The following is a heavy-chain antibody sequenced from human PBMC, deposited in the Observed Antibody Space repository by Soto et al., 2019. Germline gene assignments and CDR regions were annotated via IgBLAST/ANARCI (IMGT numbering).Heavy chain of an antibody. CDR1: GYPFTSYD. CDR3: VRDPVAGHFDN. Sequence: QVQLVQSGGEVRKAGASVRVSCKTSGYPFTSYDISWVRQAPGQGLEWMGWINPYNGDTNYTQTFQGRVTMTKDTSTTTVYMELRSLKFDDTAVYFCVRDPVAGHFDNWGQGTLVTVSS. J-gene: IGHJ4*02. CDR2: INPYNGDT. V-gene: IGHV1-18*04. D-gene: IGHD6-19*01.